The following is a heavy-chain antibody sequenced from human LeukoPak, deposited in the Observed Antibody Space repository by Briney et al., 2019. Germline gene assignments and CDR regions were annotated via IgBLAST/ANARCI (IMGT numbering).Heavy chain of an antibody. D-gene: IGHD2-2*01. CDR1: GFTFSGSW. V-gene: IGHV3-74*01. Sequence: GGSLRLSCAASGFTFSGSWMHWVRHAPGKGLVWVSRIMSDGSSTDYADSVKGRFTISRDNAKNTLYLQMNSLRAEDTAVYHCARNLYCSGTSCPLDYWGQGTLVTVSS. J-gene: IGHJ4*02. CDR2: IMSDGSST. CDR3: ARNLYCSGTSCPLDY.